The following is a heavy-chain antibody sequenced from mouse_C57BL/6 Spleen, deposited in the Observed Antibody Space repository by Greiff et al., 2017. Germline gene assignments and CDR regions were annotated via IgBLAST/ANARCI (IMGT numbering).Heavy chain of an antibody. CDR3: ARRVNWAFDY. CDR2: IYPRDGST. Sequence: QVQLQQPGTELVKPGASVKLSCKASGYTFTSYWMHWVKQRPGQGLEWIGWIYPRDGSTKYNEKFKGKATLTVDTSSSTAYMELHSLTSEDSAVYFCARRVNWAFDYWGQGTTLTVSS. D-gene: IGHD4-1*01. J-gene: IGHJ2*01. V-gene: IGHV1-85*01. CDR1: GYTFTSYW.